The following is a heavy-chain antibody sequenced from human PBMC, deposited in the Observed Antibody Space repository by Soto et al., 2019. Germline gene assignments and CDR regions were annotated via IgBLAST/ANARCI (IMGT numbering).Heavy chain of an antibody. CDR2: ISAYNGNT. CDR3: ARVTYYYYGMDV. J-gene: IGHJ6*02. CDR1: GYTFTSYG. V-gene: IGHV1-18*01. Sequence: QVELVQSGAEVKKPGASVKVSCKASGYTFTSYGISWVRQAPGQGLEWMGWISAYNGNTHYAQKLQGRVTMPPDTSTRTAYMELRSLRSDDTAVYYCARVTYYYYGMDVWGQGTTVTVSS.